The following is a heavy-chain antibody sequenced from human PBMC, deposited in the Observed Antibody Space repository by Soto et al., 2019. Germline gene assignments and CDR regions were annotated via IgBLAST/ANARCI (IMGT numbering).Heavy chain of an antibody. CDR2: ISAYNGNR. CDR1: GYTFTIYG. CDR3: ARGGTGAFSRCRYDY. V-gene: IGHV1-18*04. J-gene: IGHJ4*02. Sequence: QVQLVQSGGEVKKPGASVKVSCKASGYTFTIYGISWVRQAPGQGLEWMGWISAYNGNRNYAQSLQGRVTLTTDTSTRTAYMELRSLIFDDTAVYYCARGGTGAFSRCRYDYWGQGTLVTVSS. D-gene: IGHD6-19*01.